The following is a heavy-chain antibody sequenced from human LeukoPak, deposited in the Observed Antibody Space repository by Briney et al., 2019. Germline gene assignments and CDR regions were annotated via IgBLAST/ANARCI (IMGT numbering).Heavy chain of an antibody. V-gene: IGHV3-23*01. CDR3: ARMDYSNSFDY. D-gene: IGHD4-11*01. Sequence: GGSLRLSCAASGFTFSSYAMSWVRQAPGKGLEWVSAISGSGGSTYYADSVKGRFTISRDNSKNTLYLQMNSLRAEDTAVYYRARMDYSNSFDYWGQGTLVTVSS. CDR1: GFTFSSYA. J-gene: IGHJ4*02. CDR2: ISGSGGST.